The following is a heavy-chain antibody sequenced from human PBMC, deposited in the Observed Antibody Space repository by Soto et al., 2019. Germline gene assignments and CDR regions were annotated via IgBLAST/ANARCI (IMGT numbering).Heavy chain of an antibody. CDR3: AGGRALQIYYDGGDAFDV. D-gene: IGHD3-22*01. CDR2: MNPNSGNT. Sequence: QLVQSGAEVKKPGASVKVSCKASGFTFTKYDISWVRQAAGHGLEWMGWMNPNSGNTAHAQKFQDRVSMTRDTSMNTAYLELSSLRSEDTAVYFCAGGRALQIYYDGGDAFDVWGQGTLVTVSS. J-gene: IGHJ3*01. V-gene: IGHV1-8*01. CDR1: GFTFTKYD.